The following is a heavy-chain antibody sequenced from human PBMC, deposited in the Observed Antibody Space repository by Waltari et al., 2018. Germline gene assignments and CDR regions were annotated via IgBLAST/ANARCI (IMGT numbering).Heavy chain of an antibody. J-gene: IGHJ4*02. Sequence: VQVVESGGGLVQPGGSLRLSCAASGFAVSTNYMSWVRQAPGKGLEWVSIFYTGGSTYYADSVQGRFTISRDISKNMLLLQMNSLRAEDTAIYYCARDRPLDYWGQGTLVTVSS. CDR2: FYTGGST. CDR3: ARDRPLDY. CDR1: GFAVSTNY. V-gene: IGHV3-66*01.